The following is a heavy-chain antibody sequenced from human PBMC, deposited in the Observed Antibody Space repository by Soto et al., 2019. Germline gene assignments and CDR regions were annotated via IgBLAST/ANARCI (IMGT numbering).Heavy chain of an antibody. CDR2: ISYDGGET. D-gene: IGHD5-12*01. V-gene: IGHV3-30*03. CDR3: AITSVADASFDY. CDR1: GFNFSNNG. J-gene: IGHJ4*02. Sequence: PXGALRLSSAGAGFNFSNNGMHLVRQAPGKGLEWVAFISYDGGETFYADSVKGRFTISRDNSKSTLFLHMNSLKKEDTAVYYCAITSVADASFDYWGQGTLVTVSS.